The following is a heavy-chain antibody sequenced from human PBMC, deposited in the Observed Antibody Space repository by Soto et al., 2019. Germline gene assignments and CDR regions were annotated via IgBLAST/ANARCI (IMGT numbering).Heavy chain of an antibody. CDR3: ATDPRRYYDSSGYYNDY. Sequence: ASVKVSCKVSGYTLTELSMHWVRQAPGKGLEWMGGFDPEDGETIYAQKFQGRVTMTEDTSTDTAYMELSSLRSEDTAVYYCATDPRRYYDSSGYYNDYWGQGTLVTVSS. J-gene: IGHJ4*02. D-gene: IGHD3-22*01. CDR1: GYTLTELS. CDR2: FDPEDGET. V-gene: IGHV1-24*01.